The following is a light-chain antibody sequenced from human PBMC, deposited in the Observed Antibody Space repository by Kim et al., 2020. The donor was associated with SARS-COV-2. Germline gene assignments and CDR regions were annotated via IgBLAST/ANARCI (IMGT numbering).Light chain of an antibody. CDR1: SSDVGSDNR. V-gene: IGLV2-18*02. J-gene: IGLJ2*01. CDR2: EVS. CDR3: SSYTSSSTLI. Sequence: GQSVTMSCTGTSSDVGSDNRVSWYQQPPGTAPKLIIYEVSDRPSGVPHRFSGSKSGNTASLTISWLQTEDEADYYCSSYTSSSTLIFGGGTKVTVL.